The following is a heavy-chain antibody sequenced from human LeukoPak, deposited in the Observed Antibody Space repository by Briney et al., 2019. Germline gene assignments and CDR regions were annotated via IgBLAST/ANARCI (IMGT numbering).Heavy chain of an antibody. CDR1: GFTFSTSC. D-gene: IGHD2-21*02. J-gene: IGHJ4*02. CDR2: ISSRSYG. V-gene: IGHV3-69-1*01. Sequence: GGSLRLSCAASGFTFSTSCMNWVRQVPGKGLESVASISSRSYGYYADAVKGRFTISRDNARTSLFLQMNSRRAEDTALYCWARGGGDIPIDSWGQGTLVAVSS. CDR3: ARGGGDIPIDS.